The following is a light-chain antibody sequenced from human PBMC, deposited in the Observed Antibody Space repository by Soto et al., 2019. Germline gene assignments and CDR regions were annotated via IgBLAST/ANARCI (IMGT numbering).Light chain of an antibody. Sequence: QSALTQPASVSGSPGQSITISCTGTSSDVGRYNYVSWYQQYAGKAPKLMIYEVTYRPSGVSNRFSASKSDNTASLTISGLQAEDEAHYFCSSYTSTNTVVFGGGTKLTVL. CDR2: EVT. V-gene: IGLV2-14*01. J-gene: IGLJ2*01. CDR1: SSDVGRYNY. CDR3: SSYTSTNTVV.